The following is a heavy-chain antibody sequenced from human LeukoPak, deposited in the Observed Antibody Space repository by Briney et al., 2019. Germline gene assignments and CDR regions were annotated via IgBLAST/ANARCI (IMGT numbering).Heavy chain of an antibody. CDR2: MNPNSGNT. J-gene: IGHJ4*02. D-gene: IGHD4-11*01. CDR1: GYTFTSYD. V-gene: IGHV1-8*03. CDR3: ARPGAYSNNPLDY. Sequence: ASVEVSCKASGYTFTSYDINWVRQATGQGLEWMGWMNPNSGNTGYAQKFQGRVTITRNTSISTAYMELSSLRSEDTAVYYCARPGAYSNNPLDYWGQGTLVTVSS.